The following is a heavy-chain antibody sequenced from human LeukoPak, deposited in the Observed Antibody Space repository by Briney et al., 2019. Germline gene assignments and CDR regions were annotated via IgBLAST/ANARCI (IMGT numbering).Heavy chain of an antibody. D-gene: IGHD3-22*01. V-gene: IGHV3-43*02. Sequence: GGSLRLSCAASGFTFDDYAMHWVRQAPGKGLEWVSLISGDGGSTYYADSVKGRFTISRDNSKNSLYLQMNSLRTEDTALYYCAKVAVHFYDNSGINEGGGYWGQGTLVTVSS. CDR3: AKVAVHFYDNSGINEGGGY. CDR1: GFTFDDYA. J-gene: IGHJ4*02. CDR2: ISGDGGST.